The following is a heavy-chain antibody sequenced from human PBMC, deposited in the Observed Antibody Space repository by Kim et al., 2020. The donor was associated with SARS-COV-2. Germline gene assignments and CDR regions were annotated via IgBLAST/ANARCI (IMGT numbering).Heavy chain of an antibody. CDR2: IHYTGST. CDR1: GGSIGTYY. D-gene: IGHD3-10*01. J-gene: IGHJ2*01. Sequence: SETLSLTCTVSGGSIGTYYWSWIRQAPGKGLECIGYIHYTGSTNYNPSLKSRVTISVDTSKKQFSLKLNSVTAADTAVYYCARAPLCCGDGGWYFDLWGRGTLVTVSS. CDR3: ARAPLCCGDGGWYFDL. V-gene: IGHV4-59*13.